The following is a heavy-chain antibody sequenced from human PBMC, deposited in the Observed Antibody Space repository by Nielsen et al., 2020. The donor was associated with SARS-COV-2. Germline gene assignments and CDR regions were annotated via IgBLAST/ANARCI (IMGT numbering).Heavy chain of an antibody. CDR1: GGSISSSSYY. CDR3: ARLSGSPDY. J-gene: IGHJ4*02. V-gene: IGHV4-39*01. CDR2: IYYSGST. D-gene: IGHD1-26*01. Sequence: SETLSLTCTVSGGSISSSSYYWGWIRQPPGKGLEWIGSIYYSGSTYYNPSLKSRVTISVDTSKNQFSLKLNSVTAADTAVYYCARLSGSPDYWGQGTLVTVSS.